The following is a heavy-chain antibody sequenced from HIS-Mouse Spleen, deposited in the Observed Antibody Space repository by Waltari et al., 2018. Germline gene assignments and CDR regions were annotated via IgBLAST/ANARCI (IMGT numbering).Heavy chain of an antibody. J-gene: IGHJ2*01. V-gene: IGHV4-39*07. D-gene: IGHD6-13*01. CDR2: IYYSERT. Sequence: QLQLQESGPGLVKPSETLSLTCTVSGGSISSSSSYWGWIRQPPGKGLEWIGSIYYSERTYYNPSLKSRVTISVDTSKNQFSLKLSSVTAADTAVYYCAREIPYSSSWYDWYFDLWGRGTLVTVSS. CDR3: AREIPYSSSWYDWYFDL. CDR1: GGSISSSSSY.